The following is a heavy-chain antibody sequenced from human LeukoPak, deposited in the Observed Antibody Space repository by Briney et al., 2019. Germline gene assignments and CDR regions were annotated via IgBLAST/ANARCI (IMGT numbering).Heavy chain of an antibody. CDR3: TRCSGGSCLLDY. CDR2: IRSKANSYAT. Sequence: PGGSLRLSCAASGFTFSGSAMHWVRQASGKGLEWVGRIRSKANSYATAYAASVKDRFTISRDDSKNTAYLQMNSLKTEDTAVYYCTRCSGGSCLLDYWGQGTLVTVSS. D-gene: IGHD2-15*01. V-gene: IGHV3-73*01. J-gene: IGHJ4*02. CDR1: GFTFSGSA.